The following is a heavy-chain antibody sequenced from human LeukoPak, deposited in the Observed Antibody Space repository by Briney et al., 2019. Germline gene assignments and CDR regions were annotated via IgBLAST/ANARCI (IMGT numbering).Heavy chain of an antibody. CDR2: IYYSGST. V-gene: IGHV4-39*07. Sequence: SETLSLTCTVSGGSISSTSYYWGWIRQPPGKGLEWIASIYYSGSTYYNPSLTSRVTISVDTSKNQFSLKLSSVTAADTAVYYCARRGQLPSWEYYFDYWGQGTLVTVSS. D-gene: IGHD2-2*01. CDR1: GGSISSTSYY. CDR3: ARRGQLPSWEYYFDY. J-gene: IGHJ4*02.